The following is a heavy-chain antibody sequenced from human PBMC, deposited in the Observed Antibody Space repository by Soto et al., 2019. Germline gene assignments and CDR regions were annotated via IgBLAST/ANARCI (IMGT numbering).Heavy chain of an antibody. V-gene: IGHV1-46*01. D-gene: IGHD3-3*01. Sequence: ASVKVSCKASGYTFTSYYMHWVRQAPGQGLEWMGIINPSGGSTSYAQKFPGRVTMTRDTSTSTVYMELSSLRSEDTAVYYCARDYYDFWSGYRTQYYYYGMDVWGKGTTVTVSS. CDR3: ARDYYDFWSGYRTQYYYYGMDV. CDR1: GYTFTSYY. CDR2: INPSGGST. J-gene: IGHJ6*04.